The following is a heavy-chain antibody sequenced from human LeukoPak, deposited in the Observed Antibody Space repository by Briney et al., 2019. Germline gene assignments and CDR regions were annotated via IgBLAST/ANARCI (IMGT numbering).Heavy chain of an antibody. J-gene: IGHJ6*03. D-gene: IGHD5/OR15-5a*01. CDR3: ARFGLRYYYYMDV. CDR1: GGSFSGYY. CDR2: INHSGST. V-gene: IGHV4-34*01. Sequence: SETLSLTCAVYGGSFSGYYWSWIRQPPGEGLEWIGEINHSGSTNYNPSLESRVTISVDTSKNQFSLKLSSVTAADTAVYYCARFGLRYYYYMDVWGKGTAVTVSS.